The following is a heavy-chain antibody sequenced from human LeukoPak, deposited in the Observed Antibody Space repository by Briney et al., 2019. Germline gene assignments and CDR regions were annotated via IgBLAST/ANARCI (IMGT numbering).Heavy chain of an antibody. CDR2: IYTSGST. V-gene: IGHV4-4*07. D-gene: IGHD6-13*01. J-gene: IGHJ4*02. CDR1: GGSISSYY. Sequence: SETLSLTCTVSGGSISSYYRSWIRQPAGKGLEWIGRIYTSGSTNFNPSLKSRVTMSVDTSKNQFSLKLSSVTAADTAVYYCARGTAAAGRFDYWGQGTLVTVSS. CDR3: ARGTAAAGRFDY.